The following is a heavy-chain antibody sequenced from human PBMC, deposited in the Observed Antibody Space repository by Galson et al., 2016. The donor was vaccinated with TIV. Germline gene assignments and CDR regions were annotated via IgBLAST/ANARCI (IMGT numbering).Heavy chain of an antibody. Sequence: VKVSCKVSGYAFTDYYMHWVQQAPGKGLEWMGLVDPEDGETIYAEKFQGRVTITADTSTDTAYMELSSLRSEDTAVYYCATGVGAAKSYYSYYMDVWGKGTTVTVSS. CDR3: ATGVGAAKSYYSYYMDV. J-gene: IGHJ6*03. V-gene: IGHV1-69-2*01. CDR1: GYAFTDYY. CDR2: VDPEDGET. D-gene: IGHD1-26*01.